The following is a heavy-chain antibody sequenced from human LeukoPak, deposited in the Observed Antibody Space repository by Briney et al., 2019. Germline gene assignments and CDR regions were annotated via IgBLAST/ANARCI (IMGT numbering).Heavy chain of an antibody. J-gene: IGHJ4*02. CDR2: IYLYGTT. V-gene: IGHV4-4*02. Sequence: PSETLSLTCSVSAGSIRSSSWWSWVRQSPVKGLEWIGEIYLYGTTNYNPSLKSRVTTSVDTSKNQFSLRLNSVTAADTAVYYCVRQGTITYAYLDSWGKGVPVTVSS. CDR3: VRQGTITYAYLDS. CDR1: AGSIRSSSW. D-gene: IGHD2-2*01.